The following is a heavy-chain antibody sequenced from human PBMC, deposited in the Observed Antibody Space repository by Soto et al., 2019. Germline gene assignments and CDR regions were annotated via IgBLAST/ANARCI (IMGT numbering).Heavy chain of an antibody. CDR2: IDRGGTT. CDR1: GFTVRSDY. V-gene: IGHV3-66*01. CDR3: ARDRSSRYNVWSGSYNTYDYYYMEV. D-gene: IGHD3-3*01. Sequence: EVQLVESGGGLVQPGGSLRLSCSASGFTVRSDYMSWVRQAPGKGLEWVSFIDRGGTTYYADSVRGRFIISRDNSENSIFLQMSSLRVEDTAVYFCARDRSSRYNVWSGSYNTYDYYYMEVWCKGTTVTVSS. J-gene: IGHJ6*03.